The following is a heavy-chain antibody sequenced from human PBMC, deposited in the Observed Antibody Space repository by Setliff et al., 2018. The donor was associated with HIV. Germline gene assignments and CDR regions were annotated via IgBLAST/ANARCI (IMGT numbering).Heavy chain of an antibody. V-gene: IGHV4-34*01. CDR1: GGSFNGYY. D-gene: IGHD2-15*01. Sequence: SETLSLTCAVYGGSFNGYYWSWIRQPPGKGLEWIGEINHSGSTNYNPSLKSRVTMSVDKSKNQFSLSLSSVTAADTAVYYCARARRAGSGPKYFQHWGQGTLVTVSS. J-gene: IGHJ1*01. CDR2: INHSGST. CDR3: ARARRAGSGPKYFQH.